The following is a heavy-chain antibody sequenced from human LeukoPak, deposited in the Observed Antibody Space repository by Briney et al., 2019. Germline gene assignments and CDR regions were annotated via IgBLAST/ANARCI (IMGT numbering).Heavy chain of an antibody. CDR3: ASGGSYPGY. J-gene: IGHJ4*02. D-gene: IGHD1-26*01. V-gene: IGHV1-18*01. CDR1: GYTFTSYG. Sequence: ASVKVSCKASGYTFTSYGISWVRQAPGQGLEWMGWISAYNGNTNYAQKLQGRVTMTRDTSTSTVYMELSSLRSEDTAVYYCASGGSYPGYWGQGTLVTVSS. CDR2: ISAYNGNT.